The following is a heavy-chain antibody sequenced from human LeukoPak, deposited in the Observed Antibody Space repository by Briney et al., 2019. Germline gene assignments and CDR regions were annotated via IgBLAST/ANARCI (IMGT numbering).Heavy chain of an antibody. CDR2: IYYSGST. Sequence: SETLSLTCTVSGGSISSYYWSWIRQPPGKGLEWIGYIYYSGSTNYNPSLKSRVTISVDTSKNQFSLKLSSVTAADTAVYYCARDVGTAAFVYWGQGTLVTVSS. CDR1: GGSISSYY. CDR3: ARDVGTAAFVY. J-gene: IGHJ4*02. D-gene: IGHD6-13*01. V-gene: IGHV4-59*01.